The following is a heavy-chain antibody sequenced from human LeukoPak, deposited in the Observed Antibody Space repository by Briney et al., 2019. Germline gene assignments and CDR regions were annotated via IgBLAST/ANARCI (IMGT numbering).Heavy chain of an antibody. Sequence: PSETLSLTCDVSGYSISSGYYWAWIRQTPGKGLQYIGMIYSTGDAYYNPSLKSRVTMSVDTSKNQFSLQLTSVTGADTAIYYCARVLYDTRTFDYWGQGTLVTVSS. CDR1: GYSISSGYY. CDR3: ARVLYDTRTFDY. CDR2: IYSTGDA. V-gene: IGHV4-38-2*01. D-gene: IGHD3-22*01. J-gene: IGHJ4*02.